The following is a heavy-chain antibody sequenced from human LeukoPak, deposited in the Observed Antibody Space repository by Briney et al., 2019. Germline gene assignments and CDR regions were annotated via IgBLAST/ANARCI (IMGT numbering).Heavy chain of an antibody. D-gene: IGHD3-10*01. CDR1: GGSISSYY. J-gene: IGHJ5*02. Sequence: SETLSLTCTVSGGSISSYYWSWIRQPPGKGLEWIGYIYYSGSTNYNPSLKSRVTTSVDTSKNQFSLKLSSVTAADTAVYYCARLWFGEFRGVNWFDPWGQGTLVTVSS. CDR2: IYYSGST. CDR3: ARLWFGEFRGVNWFDP. V-gene: IGHV4-59*08.